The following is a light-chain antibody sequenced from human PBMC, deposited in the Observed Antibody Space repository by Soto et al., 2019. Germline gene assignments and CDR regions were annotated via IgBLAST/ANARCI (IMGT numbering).Light chain of an antibody. Sequence: SVLTQPASVSGSPGQSITISCTGTSSDVGGYNYVSWYQQHPGKAPKLMIYEVSNRPSGVSNRFSGSKSGNTASLTISGLQAEDDADYYCTSYTRGSTLYVFGTGTKVTVL. CDR2: EVS. CDR1: SSDVGGYNY. CDR3: TSYTRGSTLYV. J-gene: IGLJ1*01. V-gene: IGLV2-14*01.